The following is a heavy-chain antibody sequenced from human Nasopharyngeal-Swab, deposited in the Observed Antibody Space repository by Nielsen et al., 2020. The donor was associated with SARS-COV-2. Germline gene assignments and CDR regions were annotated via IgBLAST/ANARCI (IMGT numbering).Heavy chain of an antibody. J-gene: IGHJ3*02. CDR1: GFTFDDYA. V-gene: IGHV3-9*01. CDR3: ASPKTFYGGNTGVDRAFDI. CDR2: ISWNSGSI. D-gene: IGHD4-23*01. Sequence: GGSLRLSCAASGFTFDDYAMHWVRQAPGKGLEWVSGISWNSGSIGYADSVKGRFTISRDNAKNSLYLQMNSLRAEDTAVYYCASPKTFYGGNTGVDRAFDIWGQGTMVTVSS.